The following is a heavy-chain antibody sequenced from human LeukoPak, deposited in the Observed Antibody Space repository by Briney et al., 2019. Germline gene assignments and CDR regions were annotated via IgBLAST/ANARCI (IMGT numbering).Heavy chain of an antibody. D-gene: IGHD5-12*01. CDR1: GYSISSGYY. CDR3: ARDGIVASPLDY. CDR2: IYHSGST. J-gene: IGHJ4*02. V-gene: IGHV4-38-2*02. Sequence: KPSETLSLTCTVSGYSISSGYYWGWIRQPPGKGLEWIGSIYHSGSTYYNPSLKSRVTISVDTSKNQFSLKLSSVTAADMAVYYCARDGIVASPLDYWGQGTLVTVSS.